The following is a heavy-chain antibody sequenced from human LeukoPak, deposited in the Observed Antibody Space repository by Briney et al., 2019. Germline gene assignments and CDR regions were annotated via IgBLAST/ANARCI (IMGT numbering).Heavy chain of an antibody. CDR3: ARDGRDYGDYGDY. J-gene: IGHJ4*02. Sequence: PGGSLRLSCAASGFTFSSYSMNWVRQAPGKGLEWVSYISSSSSTIYYADSVKGRFTISRDNAKNSLYLQMNSLRAEDTAVYYCARDGRDYGDYGDYWGQGTLVTVSS. V-gene: IGHV3-48*01. D-gene: IGHD4-17*01. CDR2: ISSSSSTI. CDR1: GFTFSSYS.